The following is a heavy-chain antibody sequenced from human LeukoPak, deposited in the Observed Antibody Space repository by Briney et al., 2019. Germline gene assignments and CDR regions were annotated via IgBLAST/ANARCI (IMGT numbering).Heavy chain of an antibody. Sequence: TGGPLRLSCAASGFTFSSYAMNWVRQTPGKGLEWVSVIGGSGGISYYADFVRGRFTISRDNSKNTLYLQMNSLRAEDTAVYYCAKVGRFGEKGLFDYWGQGTLVTVSS. J-gene: IGHJ4*02. D-gene: IGHD3-10*01. CDR3: AKVGRFGEKGLFDY. CDR1: GFTFSSYA. V-gene: IGHV3-23*01. CDR2: IGGSGGIS.